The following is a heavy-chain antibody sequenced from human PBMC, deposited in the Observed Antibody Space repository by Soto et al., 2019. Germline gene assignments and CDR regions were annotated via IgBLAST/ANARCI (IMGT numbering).Heavy chain of an antibody. J-gene: IGHJ4*02. CDR1: GFTFSNAW. CDR2: IKSKTDGGTT. D-gene: IGHD3-3*01. V-gene: IGHV3-15*01. CDR3: TTVPLERKIYYFDY. Sequence: GGSLRLSCAASGFTFSNAWMSWVRQAPGKGLEWVGRIKSKTDGGTTDYAAPVKGRFTISRDDSKNTLYLQMNSLKTEDTAVYYCTTVPLERKIYYFDYWGQGTLVTVS.